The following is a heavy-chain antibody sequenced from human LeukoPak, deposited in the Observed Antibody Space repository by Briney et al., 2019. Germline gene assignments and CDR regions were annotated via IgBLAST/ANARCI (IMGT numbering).Heavy chain of an antibody. D-gene: IGHD1-26*01. CDR1: GGSVSSGSYY. CDR3: ARELVGAVFDY. V-gene: IGHV4-61*01. J-gene: IGHJ4*02. CDR2: VYYSGST. Sequence: PSETLSLTCTVSGGSVSSGSYYWSWIRQPPGKGLEWIGHVYYSGSTNYNPSLKSRVTISVDTSNNQFSLKLSSVTAADTAVYYCARELVGAVFDYWGQGTLVTVSS.